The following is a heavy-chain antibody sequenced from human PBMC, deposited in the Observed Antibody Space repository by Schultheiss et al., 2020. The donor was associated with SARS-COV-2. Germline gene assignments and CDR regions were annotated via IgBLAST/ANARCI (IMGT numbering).Heavy chain of an antibody. V-gene: IGHV3-23*01. CDR1: GFTFSNYG. D-gene: IGHD3-9*01. CDR3: AKGLSTWLYSDY. Sequence: GESLKISCAASGFTFSNYGMHWVRQAPGKGLEWVSALSGSGASTYYADSVKGRFTISRDNSKNTLYLQMSSLRAEDTAVYYCAKGLSTWLYSDYWGQGTLVTVSS. J-gene: IGHJ4*02. CDR2: LSGSGAST.